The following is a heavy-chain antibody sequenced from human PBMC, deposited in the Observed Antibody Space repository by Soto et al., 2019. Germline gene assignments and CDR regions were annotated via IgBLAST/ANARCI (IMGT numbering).Heavy chain of an antibody. CDR3: SRQASDFWSGKPQYYMDV. V-gene: IGHV3-73*01. CDR1: GFTFSGSS. CDR2: IRSKGNNYAT. D-gene: IGHD3-3*01. J-gene: IGHJ6*03. Sequence: GGSLSLSCAASGFTFSGSSMHWVRQASGKGLEWVGRIRSKGNNYATAYGASLKGRFTISRDDSKNTAYLQMNSLNTEDTAVYYCSRQASDFWSGKPQYYMDVWGKGTTVTVSS.